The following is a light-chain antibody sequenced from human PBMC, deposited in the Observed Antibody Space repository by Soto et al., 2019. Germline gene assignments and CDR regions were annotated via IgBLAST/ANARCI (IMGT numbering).Light chain of an antibody. CDR3: SSYTSSTKVV. V-gene: IGLV2-14*01. CDR2: EVS. CDR1: SSDVGGYKY. Sequence: QSVLTQPASVSGSPGQSITISCTGTSSDVGGYKYVSWYQQHPGKVPKLMIYEVSNRPSGVSNRFSGSKSGNTASPTISGLQAEDEADYYCSSYTSSTKVVFGGGTKLTVL. J-gene: IGLJ2*01.